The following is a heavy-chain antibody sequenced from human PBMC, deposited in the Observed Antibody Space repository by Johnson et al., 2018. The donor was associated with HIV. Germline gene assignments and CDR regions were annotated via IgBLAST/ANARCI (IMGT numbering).Heavy chain of an antibody. CDR1: GFTFSAYA. CDR3: ARVGGSYGDAFDI. CDR2: ISYDGSNK. J-gene: IGHJ3*02. V-gene: IGHV3-30-3*01. Sequence: QVQLVESGGGVVQPGRSLRLSCAASGFTFSAYAIHWVRQAPGKGLEWVAVISYDGSNKFYADSVKGRFTISRDNAKNSLYLQMNSLRAEDTAVYYCARVGGSYGDAFDIWGQGTMVTVSS. D-gene: IGHD1-26*01.